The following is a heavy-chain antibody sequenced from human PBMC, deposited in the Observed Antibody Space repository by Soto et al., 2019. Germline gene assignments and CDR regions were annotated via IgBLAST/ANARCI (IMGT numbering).Heavy chain of an antibody. CDR3: ARDTPYTYCSSTSCLNNGMDV. D-gene: IGHD2-2*01. Sequence: SETLSLTCTVSGGSISSYYWSWIRQPPGKGLEWIGYIYYSGSTNYNPSLKSRVTISVDTSKNQFSLKLSSVTAADTAVYYCARDTPYTYCSSTSCLNNGMDVWGQGTTVTVSS. J-gene: IGHJ6*02. CDR2: IYYSGST. V-gene: IGHV4-59*01. CDR1: GGSISSYY.